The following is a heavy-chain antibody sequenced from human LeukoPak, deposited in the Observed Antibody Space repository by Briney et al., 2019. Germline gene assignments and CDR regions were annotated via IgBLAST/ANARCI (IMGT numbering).Heavy chain of an antibody. V-gene: IGHV3-33*05. CDR1: GFIFSHYG. CDR2: IQNDASTE. CDR3: ARELSQIVWGGLDY. D-gene: IGHD2-21*01. Sequence: GGSLRLSCAASGFIFSHYGMHWVRQAPGKGLEWVAVIQNDASTENFADSVKGRFTISRDNSKNTVFLQMNSLRVEDTAVYYCARELSQIVWGGLDYGGQGTLVSVSS. J-gene: IGHJ4*02.